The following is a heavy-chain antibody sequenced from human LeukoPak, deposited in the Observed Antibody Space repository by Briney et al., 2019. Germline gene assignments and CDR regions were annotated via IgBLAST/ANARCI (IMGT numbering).Heavy chain of an antibody. V-gene: IGHV3-21*01. CDR2: ISSSSSYI. J-gene: IGHJ4*02. CDR1: GFTFSSYS. Sequence: GGSLRLSCAASGFTFSSYSMNWVRQAPGKGLEWVSCISSSSSYIYYADSVKGRFTISRDNAKNSLYLQMNSLRAEDTAVYYCARDHGRGSSSFYSWGGGTYYFDYWGQGTLVTVSS. D-gene: IGHD6-6*01. CDR3: ARDHGRGSSSFYSWGGGTYYFDY.